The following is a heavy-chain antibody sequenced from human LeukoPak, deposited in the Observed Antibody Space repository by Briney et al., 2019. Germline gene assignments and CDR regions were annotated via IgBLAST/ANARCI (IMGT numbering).Heavy chain of an antibody. CDR3: TRASPASLEFDY. D-gene: IGHD6-6*01. V-gene: IGHV1-2*06. CDR2: INPNSGGT. Sequence: ASVKVSCKASGYTFTGYYMHWVRQAPGQGLEWMGRINPNSGGTNYAQKFQGRVTMTRDTSISTAYMEVTSLRSDGTAVYYCTRASPASLEFDYWGQGTLVTVSS. CDR1: GYTFTGYY. J-gene: IGHJ4*02.